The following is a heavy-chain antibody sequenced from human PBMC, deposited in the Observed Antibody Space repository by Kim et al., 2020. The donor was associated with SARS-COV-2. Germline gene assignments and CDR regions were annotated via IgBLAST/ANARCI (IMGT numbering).Heavy chain of an antibody. CDR1: GFTFSSYG. CDR2: ISYDGSNK. V-gene: IGHV3-30*18. Sequence: LSLTCAASGFTFSSYGMHWVRQAPGKGLEWVAVISYDGSNKYYADSVKGRFTISRDNSKNTLYLQMNSLRAEDTAVYYCAKVGGSSSFDYWGQGTLV. D-gene: IGHD6-6*01. J-gene: IGHJ4*02. CDR3: AKVGGSSSFDY.